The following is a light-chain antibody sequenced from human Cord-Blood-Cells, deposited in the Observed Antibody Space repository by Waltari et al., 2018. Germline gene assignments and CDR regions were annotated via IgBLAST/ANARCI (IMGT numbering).Light chain of an antibody. CDR1: QGISSY. J-gene: IGKJ3*01. V-gene: IGKV1-9*01. CDR3: QQYDNLPT. CDR2: AAS. Sequence: DFQLTQSPSFLSASVGDRVTITCRASQGISSYLAWYQQKPGKAPKLLIYAASTLQSGVPSRFSGSGSGTDFTFTISSLQPEDIATYYCQQYDNLPTFGPGTKVDIK.